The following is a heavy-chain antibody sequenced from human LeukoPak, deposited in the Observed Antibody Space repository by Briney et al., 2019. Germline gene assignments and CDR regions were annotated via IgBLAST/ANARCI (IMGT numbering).Heavy chain of an antibody. J-gene: IGHJ4*02. CDR2: IYDTGST. D-gene: IGHD3-16*01. CDR1: GGSISSYY. V-gene: IGHV4-59*01. CDR3: ARMSYEYVWGGFDY. Sequence: SETLSLTCTVSGGSISSYYWSWIRQPLGKGLEWIGYIYDTGSTNYNPSLKSRVTVSVDTSKNQFSLKLSSVTAADTAVYYCARMSYEYVWGGFDYWGQGTLVTVSP.